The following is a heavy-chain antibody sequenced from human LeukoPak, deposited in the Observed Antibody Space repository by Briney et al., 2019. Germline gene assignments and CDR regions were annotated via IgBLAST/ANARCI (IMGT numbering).Heavy chain of an antibody. D-gene: IGHD3-22*01. CDR1: GGSISSSSYY. CDR3: ARDGGGSSGPLFDY. V-gene: IGHV4-39*07. CDR2: IYYSGST. Sequence: SETLSLTCTVSGGSISSSSYYWGWIRQPPGKGLEWIGSIYYSGSTYYNPSLKSRVTISVDRSKNQFSLKLSSVTAADTAVYYCARDGGGSSGPLFDYWGQGTLVTVSS. J-gene: IGHJ4*02.